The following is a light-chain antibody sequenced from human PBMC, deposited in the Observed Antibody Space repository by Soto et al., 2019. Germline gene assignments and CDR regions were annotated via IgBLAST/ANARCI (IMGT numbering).Light chain of an antibody. CDR1: SSDVGGYNY. J-gene: IGLJ2*01. V-gene: IGLV2-14*01. Sequence: QSALTQPASVSGSPGQSITISCTGTSSDVGGYNYVSWYQRHPGKAPKLMIYDVSNRPSGVSNRFSGSKSGNTASLTISGLQAEDEADYYCSSYTSSSTLVFGGGTKVTVL. CDR3: SSYTSSSTLV. CDR2: DVS.